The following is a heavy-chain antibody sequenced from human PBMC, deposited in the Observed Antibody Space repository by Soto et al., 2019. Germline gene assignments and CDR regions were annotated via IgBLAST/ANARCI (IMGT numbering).Heavy chain of an antibody. V-gene: IGHV3-23*01. D-gene: IGHD4-17*01. Sequence: GGSLRLSCAASGFTFSSYAMSWVRQAPGKGLEWVSAISGSGGSTYYADSVKGRFTISRDNSKNTLYLQMNSLRAEDTGVYYCAKTLDDYPSQIFDYWGQGTLVTVSA. J-gene: IGHJ4*02. CDR1: GFTFSSYA. CDR2: ISGSGGST. CDR3: AKTLDDYPSQIFDY.